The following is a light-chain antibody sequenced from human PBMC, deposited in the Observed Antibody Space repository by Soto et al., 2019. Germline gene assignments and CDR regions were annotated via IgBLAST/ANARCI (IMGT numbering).Light chain of an antibody. V-gene: IGKV3-20*01. Sequence: EIVLTQSPGTLSLSPGERATLSCRASQSVSSSYLAWYQQKPGQAPRLLIYGASSRATRIPDRFNGSGSGTDYTLTSSRLDCEVFAVYYCRQYGSSSLYTFGQGTKLQIK. CDR1: QSVSSSY. J-gene: IGKJ2*01. CDR3: RQYGSSSLYT. CDR2: GAS.